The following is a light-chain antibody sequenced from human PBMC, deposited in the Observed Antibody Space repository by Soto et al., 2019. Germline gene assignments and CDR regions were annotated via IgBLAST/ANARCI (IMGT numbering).Light chain of an antibody. Sequence: EIVMTQSPATLSVSPGERATLSCRASQSVSSNLAWYQQNPGQAPRLLIYGASTRGTGIPSRFSGSGSGTEFTLTISSLPSEDFAVYYCQQYKNWLTWTFGQGTKVEIK. CDR2: GAS. V-gene: IGKV3-15*01. CDR1: QSVSSN. CDR3: QQYKNWLTWT. J-gene: IGKJ1*01.